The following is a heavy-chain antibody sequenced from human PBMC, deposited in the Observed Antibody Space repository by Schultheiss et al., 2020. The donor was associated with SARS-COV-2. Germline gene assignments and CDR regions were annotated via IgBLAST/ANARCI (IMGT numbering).Heavy chain of an antibody. J-gene: IGHJ5*02. V-gene: IGHV3-11*04. D-gene: IGHD3-10*01. Sequence: SLKISCAASGFTFSDYYMSWIRQAPGKGLEWVSYISSSSSTIYYADSVKGRFTISRDNAKNSLYLQMNSLRDEDTAVYYCAREAQYYYGSGSYPPPWGQGTLVTVSS. CDR2: ISSSSSTI. CDR3: AREAQYYYGSGSYPPP. CDR1: GFTFSDYY.